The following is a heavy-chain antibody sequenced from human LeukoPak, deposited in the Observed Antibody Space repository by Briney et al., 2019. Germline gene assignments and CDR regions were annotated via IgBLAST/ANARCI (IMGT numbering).Heavy chain of an antibody. J-gene: IGHJ5*02. Sequence: GGSLRLSCAASGFTFSASWMTWVRQAPGKRLEWVANIKADGSDKNYVDSVKGRFTISRDNAENSLFLQMNSLRAEDTALYYCARDLRSSRIAWGQGILVTVSS. CDR2: IKADGSDK. D-gene: IGHD3-10*01. CDR3: ARDLRSSRIA. V-gene: IGHV3-7*01. CDR1: GFTFSASW.